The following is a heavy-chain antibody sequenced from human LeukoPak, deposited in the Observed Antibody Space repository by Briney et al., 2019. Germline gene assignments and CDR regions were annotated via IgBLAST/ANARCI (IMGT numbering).Heavy chain of an antibody. CDR1: GFTFSSYA. J-gene: IGHJ4*02. CDR2: ISGSGGST. Sequence: QPGGSLRLSCAGSGFTFSSYAMSWVRQAPGKGLEWVSAISGSGGSTYYADSVKGRFTISRDNSKSTLYLHMNSLRAEDTAVFYCAKALVRGVIITAFDYWGQGTLVTVSS. CDR3: AKALVRGVIITAFDY. V-gene: IGHV3-23*01. D-gene: IGHD3-10*01.